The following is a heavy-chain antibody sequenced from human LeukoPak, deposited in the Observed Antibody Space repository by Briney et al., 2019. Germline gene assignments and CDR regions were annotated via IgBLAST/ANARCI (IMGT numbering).Heavy chain of an antibody. Sequence: GGSLRLSCAASGFTFTTAWMNWVRQAPGKGLGWVGRVKSKNDGGTTDYAAPVKGRFTISRDDSKNTLYLQMNSLQTEDTAVYYCTTDWGSSRYRYYWGQGTLVTVSS. D-gene: IGHD6-13*01. V-gene: IGHV3-15*01. J-gene: IGHJ4*02. CDR3: TTDWGSSRYRYY. CDR1: GFTFTTAW. CDR2: VKSKNDGGTT.